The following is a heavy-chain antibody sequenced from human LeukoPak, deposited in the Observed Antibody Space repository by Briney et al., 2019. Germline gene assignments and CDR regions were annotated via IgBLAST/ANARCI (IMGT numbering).Heavy chain of an antibody. CDR1: GFTFSSYW. CDR2: INSDGSST. D-gene: IGHD3-10*01. CDR3: ARDARPLMVQGVPIPSWDYYGMDV. Sequence: PGGSLRLSCAASGFTFSSYWMHWVRQAPGKGLVWVSRINSDGSSTSYADSVKGRFTISRDNAKNTLYLQMNSLRAEDTAVYYCARDARPLMVQGVPIPSWDYYGMDVWGQGTTVTVSS. J-gene: IGHJ6*02. V-gene: IGHV3-74*01.